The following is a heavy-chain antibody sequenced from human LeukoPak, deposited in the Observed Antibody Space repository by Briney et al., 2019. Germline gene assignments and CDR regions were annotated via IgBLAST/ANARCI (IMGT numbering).Heavy chain of an antibody. Sequence: GGSVRLSCVASKFTFSVYWMSWVRQAPGKGLEWVANINQDGSEKYYVDSVKGRFSISRDNAKNSLFLQMNSLRDEDTAVYFCARSHRSFASGSGDYWGQGTLVTVSS. D-gene: IGHD3-10*01. V-gene: IGHV3-7*05. CDR1: KFTFSVYW. CDR3: ARSHRSFASGSGDY. J-gene: IGHJ4*02. CDR2: INQDGSEK.